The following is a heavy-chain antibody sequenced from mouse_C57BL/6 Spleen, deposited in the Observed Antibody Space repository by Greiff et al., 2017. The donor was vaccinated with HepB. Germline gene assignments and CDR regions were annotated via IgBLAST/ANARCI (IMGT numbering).Heavy chain of an antibody. CDR1: GYTFTSYW. CDR3: ARRGTAQATGAMDY. CDR2: IYPGSGST. Sequence: QVQLQQPGAELVKPGASVKMSCKASGYTFTSYWITWVKQRPGQGLEWIGDIYPGSGSTNYNEKFKSKATLTVDTSFSTAYMQLSSLTSEDSAVYYCARRGTAQATGAMDYWGQGTSVTVSS. D-gene: IGHD3-2*02. J-gene: IGHJ4*01. V-gene: IGHV1-55*01.